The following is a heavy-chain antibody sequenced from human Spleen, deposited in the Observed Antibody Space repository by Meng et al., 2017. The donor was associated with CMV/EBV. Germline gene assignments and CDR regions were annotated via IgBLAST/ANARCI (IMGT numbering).Heavy chain of an antibody. CDR2: IGSTGIDT. CDR1: GFTFNNYA. V-gene: IGHV3-23*01. J-gene: IGHJ5*02. Sequence: GESLKISCAASGFTFNNYAMSWVRQAPGKGLEWVSGIGSTGIDTHNADSVKGRFTISRDNSKNTLYLQMNSLRVEDTALYYCARPGLAVAGTRWFDTWGQGTLVTVSS. D-gene: IGHD6-19*01. CDR3: ARPGLAVAGTRWFDT.